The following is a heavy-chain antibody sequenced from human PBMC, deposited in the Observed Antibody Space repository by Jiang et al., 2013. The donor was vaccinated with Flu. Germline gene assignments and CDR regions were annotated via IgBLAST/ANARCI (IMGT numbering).Heavy chain of an antibody. Sequence: GLVKASETLSLTCTVSGGSISSYYWTWIRQPPGKGLEWIGYAYYTGTTDYNPSLRSRVTISVDTSKNQFSLKLTSVTAADTAVYYCARDMYLVPRVLDYWGQGTRVTVSS. CDR2: AYYTGTT. J-gene: IGHJ4*02. CDR1: GGSISSYY. D-gene: IGHD2-8*01. CDR3: ARDMYLVPRVLDY. V-gene: IGHV4-59*01.